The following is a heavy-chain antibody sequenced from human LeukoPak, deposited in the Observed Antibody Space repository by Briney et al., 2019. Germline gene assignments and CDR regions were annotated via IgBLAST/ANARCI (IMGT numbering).Heavy chain of an antibody. CDR2: VDPEDGEA. J-gene: IGHJ4*02. V-gene: IGHV1-69-2*01. Sequence: ASVKISCKVSGYTFTDYYMHWVQQAPGKGLERLGLVDPEDGEAIYAEKFQGRVTITADTSTDTAYMELSSLRSEDTAVYYCATSGGLDYWGQGTLVTVSS. CDR3: ATSGGLDY. CDR1: GYTFTDYY.